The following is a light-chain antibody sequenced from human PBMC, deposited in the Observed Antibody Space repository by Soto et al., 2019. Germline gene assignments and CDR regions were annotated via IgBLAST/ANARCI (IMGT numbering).Light chain of an antibody. V-gene: IGKV1-5*03. J-gene: IGKJ1*01. CDR1: DNIAPW. CDR3: QHYNSFSRT. CDR2: KAA. Sequence: DIQMTQSPSTLSASVGDRVAITCRASDNIAPWVAWYQQKPGKAPKLLIYKAANLADEVPSRFAGSGSGTDFTLTITRLQPDDFATYYGQHYNSFSRTCGQGTKVDIK.